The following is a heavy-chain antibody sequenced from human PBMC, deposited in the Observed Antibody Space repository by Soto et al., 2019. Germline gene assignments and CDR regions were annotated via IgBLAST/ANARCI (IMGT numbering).Heavy chain of an antibody. Sequence: PSETLSLTCTVSGGSIRNGNYYWSWLRQLPGKGLEWIGNIYYIGTTSYNPSLKSRVIISIDTSKNQFSLELTSVLAADTAVYYCAKNETTRPWFDPWGQGTLVTVSS. CDR2: IYYIGTT. D-gene: IGHD1-1*01. CDR1: GGSIRNGNYY. J-gene: IGHJ5*02. V-gene: IGHV4-31*03. CDR3: AKNETTRPWFDP.